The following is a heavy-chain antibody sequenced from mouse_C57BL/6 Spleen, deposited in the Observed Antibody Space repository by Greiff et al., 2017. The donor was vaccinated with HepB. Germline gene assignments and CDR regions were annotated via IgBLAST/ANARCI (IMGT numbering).Heavy chain of an antibody. D-gene: IGHD1-1*01. V-gene: IGHV1-81*01. CDR1: GYTFTSYG. CDR2: IYPRSGNT. CDR3: ASHYGSSSYFDY. Sequence: QVQLKESGAELARPGASVKLSCKASGYTFTSYGISWVKQRTGQGLEWIGEIYPRSGNTYYNEKFKGKATLTADKSSSTAYMELRSLTSEDSAVYFCASHYGSSSYFDYWGQGTTLTVSS. J-gene: IGHJ2*01.